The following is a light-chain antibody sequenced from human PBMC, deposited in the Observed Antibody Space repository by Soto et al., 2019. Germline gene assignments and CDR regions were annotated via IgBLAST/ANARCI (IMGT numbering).Light chain of an antibody. CDR1: QTISGNY. CDR2: ATS. Sequence: EVVLTQSPGTLSLSPGERATLSCRPSQTISGNYLAWYQQKPGQAPRLLVYATSRRATGIPDRFSGSGSETDFTLTISRLETEEFAVYYCQHYSLSPWTFGQGTKVDIK. CDR3: QHYSLSPWT. V-gene: IGKV3-20*01. J-gene: IGKJ1*01.